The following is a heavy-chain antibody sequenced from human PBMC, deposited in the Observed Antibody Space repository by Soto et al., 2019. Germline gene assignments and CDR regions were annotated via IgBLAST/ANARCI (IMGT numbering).Heavy chain of an antibody. CDR2: IGESGTPT. J-gene: IGHJ6*02. Sequence: PGGSLRLSCAASGFTFSDYYMSWVRQAPGKGLEWVSLIGESGTPTYYADSVKGRFTISRDNSGNTLFLEMYSLSAEDTAVYYCARYIPGVRYYGMDVWGQGTTVTVSS. D-gene: IGHD2-2*01. CDR3: ARYIPGVRYYGMDV. CDR1: GFTFSDYY. V-gene: IGHV3-23*01.